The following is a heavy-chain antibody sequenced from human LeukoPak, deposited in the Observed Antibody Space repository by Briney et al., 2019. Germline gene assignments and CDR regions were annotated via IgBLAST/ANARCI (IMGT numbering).Heavy chain of an antibody. Sequence: GESLKISCKTSGYMFTSYWISWVRQMPGKGLEWMGRIDPSDSYTNYSPSFQGHVTISVDKSISTAYLQWSSLKASDTAVYHCARYASYGTNWFDPWGQGTLVTVSS. CDR2: IDPSDSYT. CDR1: GYMFTSYW. D-gene: IGHD3-16*01. V-gene: IGHV5-10-1*01. J-gene: IGHJ5*02. CDR3: ARYASYGTNWFDP.